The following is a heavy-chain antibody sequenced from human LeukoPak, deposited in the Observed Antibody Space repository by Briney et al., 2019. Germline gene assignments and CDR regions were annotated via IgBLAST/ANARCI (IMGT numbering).Heavy chain of an antibody. CDR3: ARVNILGATLAY. Sequence: GASVKVSCKASGGTFSSYAISWVRQAPGQGLEWMGGIIPIFGTANYAQKFQGRVTITADKFTSTAYMELSSLRSEDTAVYYCARVNILGATLAYWGQGTLVTVSS. J-gene: IGHJ4*02. V-gene: IGHV1-69*06. CDR1: GGTFSSYA. CDR2: IIPIFGTA. D-gene: IGHD1-26*01.